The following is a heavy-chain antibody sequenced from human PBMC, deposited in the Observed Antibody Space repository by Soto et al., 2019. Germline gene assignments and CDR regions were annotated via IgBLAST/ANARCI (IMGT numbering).Heavy chain of an antibody. CDR1: NVSISGHY. D-gene: IGHD2-8*01. J-gene: IGHJ4*02. CDR2: MYYSGSA. V-gene: IGHV4-59*08. Sequence: QVQLQESGPGLVKPAETLSLTCIVSNVSISGHYWSWIRQPPGKGLAWIGYMYYSGSATYNPSLRSRVTISLDTPKNQLSLKLSSVTATDTAIYYCARADTNTSLWRPFHNFWGPGTLVTVSS. CDR3: ARADTNTSLWRPFHNF.